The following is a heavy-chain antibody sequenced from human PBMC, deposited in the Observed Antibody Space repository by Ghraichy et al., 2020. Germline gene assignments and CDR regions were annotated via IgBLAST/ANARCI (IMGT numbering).Heavy chain of an antibody. CDR3: ASASYGMYCFDY. Sequence: SETLSLTCAVYGGSFSGYYWSWIRQPPSKGLEWIGEINHSGSTNYNPSLKSRVTISVDTSKNQYSLKLSSVTAADTAVYYCASASYGMYCFDYWGQGTLVPVSS. J-gene: IGHJ4*02. D-gene: IGHD4-17*01. CDR2: INHSGST. CDR1: GGSFSGYY. V-gene: IGHV4-34*01.